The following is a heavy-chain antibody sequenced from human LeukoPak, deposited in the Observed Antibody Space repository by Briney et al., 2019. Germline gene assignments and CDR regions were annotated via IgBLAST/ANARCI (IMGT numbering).Heavy chain of an antibody. CDR1: GGSISSYY. Sequence: PSETLFLTCTVSGGSISSYYWSWIRQPPGKGLEWIGYIYYSGSTNYNPSLKSRVTISVDTSKNQFSLKLSSVTAADTAVYYCARRGPSSGYAFDIWGQGTMVTVSS. V-gene: IGHV4-59*01. CDR3: ARRGPSSGYAFDI. J-gene: IGHJ3*02. D-gene: IGHD6-19*01. CDR2: IYYSGST.